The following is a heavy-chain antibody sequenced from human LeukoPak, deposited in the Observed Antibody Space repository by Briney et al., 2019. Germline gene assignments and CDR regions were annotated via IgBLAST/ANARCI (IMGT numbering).Heavy chain of an antibody. CDR1: GGSISSSSYY. CDR3: ARDGVPYYYDSSGYHPSYWYFDL. V-gene: IGHV4-31*03. J-gene: IGHJ2*01. D-gene: IGHD3-22*01. Sequence: SETLSLTCTVSGGSISSSSYYWGWIRQHPGKGLEWIGYIYYSGSTYYNPSLKSRVTISVDTSKNQFSLKLSSVTAADTAVYYCARDGVPYYYDSSGYHPSYWYFDLWGRGTLVTVSS. CDR2: IYYSGST.